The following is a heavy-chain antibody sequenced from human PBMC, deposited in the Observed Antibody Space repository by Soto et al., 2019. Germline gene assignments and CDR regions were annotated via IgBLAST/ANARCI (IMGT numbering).Heavy chain of an antibody. CDR1: GFTFSSYA. Sequence: EVQLLESGGGLVQPGGSLRLSCAASGFTFSSYAMSWVRQAPGKGLEWVSAISGSGGSTYYADSVKGRFTISRDNSKNTLYLQMNSLRDEDTAVYYCAKDFSDLGGGMDVWGQGTTVTVSS. J-gene: IGHJ6*02. CDR2: ISGSGGST. CDR3: AKDFSDLGGGMDV. V-gene: IGHV3-23*01. D-gene: IGHD3-16*01.